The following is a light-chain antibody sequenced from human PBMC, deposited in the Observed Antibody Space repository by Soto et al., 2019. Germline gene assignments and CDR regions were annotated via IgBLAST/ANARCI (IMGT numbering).Light chain of an antibody. V-gene: IGKV3-15*01. CDR1: KSVSSN. Sequence: EIVMTQSPATLSVSPGERATLSCRASKSVSSNLAWYQQKPGQAPRLLIYGASTRATGIPARFSGSGSGTEFTLTISSLQSEDFVVYYCQQYNDWPPNTFGQGTRLEIK. CDR3: QQYNDWPPNT. CDR2: GAS. J-gene: IGKJ5*01.